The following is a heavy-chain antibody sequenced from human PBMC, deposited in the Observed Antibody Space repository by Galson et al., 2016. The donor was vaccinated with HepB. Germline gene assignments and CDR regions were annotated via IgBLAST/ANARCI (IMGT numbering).Heavy chain of an antibody. CDR3: AKAEEIQLWFDYFDY. CDR2: ISYDGSNK. Sequence: SLRLSCAASGFTFSSSVMHWVRRAPGKGLEWVAVISYDGSNKYYADSVKGRFTISRDNSKKTLYLQMNSLRAEDTAVYYCAKAEEIQLWFDYFDYWGQGTLVTVSS. V-gene: IGHV3-30*18. D-gene: IGHD5-18*01. J-gene: IGHJ4*02. CDR1: GFTFSSSV.